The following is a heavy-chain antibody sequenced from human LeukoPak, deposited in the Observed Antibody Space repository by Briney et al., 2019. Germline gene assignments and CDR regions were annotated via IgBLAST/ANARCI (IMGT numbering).Heavy chain of an antibody. J-gene: IGHJ6*02. Sequence: GGSLRLSCVASGITFSSYAMIWVRQAPGKGLEWVSTISGSGGSTYYADSVKGRFTISRDNSKNTVYLQMNSLRAEDTAVYYCPKVGGTNYYYGMDVWGQGTTVTVSS. D-gene: IGHD3-3*01. CDR1: GITFSSYA. CDR2: ISGSGGST. CDR3: PKVGGTNYYYGMDV. V-gene: IGHV3-23*01.